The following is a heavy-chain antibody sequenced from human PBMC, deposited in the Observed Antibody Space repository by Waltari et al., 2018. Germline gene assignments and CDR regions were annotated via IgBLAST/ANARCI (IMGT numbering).Heavy chain of an antibody. J-gene: IGHJ4*02. D-gene: IGHD3-16*02. CDR3: AKGSRGYTNYFFDS. Sequence: VQLLESAGGLVPPGEALRPSCDASDFSFTAFAMTWVRQAPGEGLECVASISGSGATPFYADSVKGRFTIVRDNSRDTVYLQMNSLRVDDSAVYYCAKGSRGYTNYFFDSWGQGTLVSVSS. V-gene: IGHV3-23*01. CDR2: ISGSGATP. CDR1: DFSFTAFA.